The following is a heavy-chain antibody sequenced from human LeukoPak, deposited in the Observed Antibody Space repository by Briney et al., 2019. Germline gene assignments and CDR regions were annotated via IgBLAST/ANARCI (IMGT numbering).Heavy chain of an antibody. J-gene: IGHJ4*02. CDR2: IYHSGST. CDR1: GYSISSGYY. CDR3: ASVTVVPAALDY. D-gene: IGHD2-2*01. V-gene: IGHV4-38-2*01. Sequence: SETLSLTCAVSGYSISSGYYWGWIRQPSGKGLEWIGSIYHSGSTYYNPSLKSRVTISVDTSKNQFSLKLSSVTAADTAVYYCASVTVVPAALDYWGQGTLVTVSS.